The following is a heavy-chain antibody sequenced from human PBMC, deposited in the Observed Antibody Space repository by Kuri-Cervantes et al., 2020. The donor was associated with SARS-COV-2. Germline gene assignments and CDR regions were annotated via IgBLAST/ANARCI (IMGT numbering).Heavy chain of an antibody. CDR1: GGSISSGGYY. D-gene: IGHD3-10*01. CDR2: IYYSGST. Sequence: SCTVSGGSISSGGYYWSWIRQPPGKGLEWIGYIYYSGSTYYNPSLKSRVTISVDTSKNQFSLKLSSVTAADTAVYYCARDRMESLLWFGVVGAFDIWGQGTMVTVSS. J-gene: IGHJ3*02. V-gene: IGHV4-30-4*01. CDR3: ARDRMESLLWFGVVGAFDI.